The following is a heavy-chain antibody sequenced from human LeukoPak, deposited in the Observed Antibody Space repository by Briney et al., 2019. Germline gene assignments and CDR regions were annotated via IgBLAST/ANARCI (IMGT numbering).Heavy chain of an antibody. CDR1: GGSLSSGGYS. V-gene: IGHV4-30-2*01. J-gene: IGHJ5*02. D-gene: IGHD3-22*01. CDR3: ARTYYYDSSGWNWFDP. Sequence: PSETLSLTCAVSGGSLSSGGYSWSWIRQPPGKGLEWIGYIYHSGSTYYNPSLKSRVTISVDRSKNQFSLKLSSVTAADTAVYYCARTYYYDSSGWNWFDPWGQGTLVTVSS. CDR2: IYHSGST.